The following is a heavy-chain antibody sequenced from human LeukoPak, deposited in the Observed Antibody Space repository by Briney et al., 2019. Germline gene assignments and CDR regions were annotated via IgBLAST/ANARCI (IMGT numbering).Heavy chain of an antibody. CDR2: ISWNSGSI. V-gene: IGHV3-9*01. J-gene: IGHJ6*04. Sequence: GGSLRLSCAASGFTFSSYAMSWVRQAPGKGLEWVSGISWNSGSIGYADSVKGRFTISRDNAKNSLYLQMNSLRAEDTALYYCAKDKYYGSGSYNAMDVWGKGTTVTVSS. CDR1: GFTFSSYA. CDR3: AKDKYYGSGSYNAMDV. D-gene: IGHD3-10*01.